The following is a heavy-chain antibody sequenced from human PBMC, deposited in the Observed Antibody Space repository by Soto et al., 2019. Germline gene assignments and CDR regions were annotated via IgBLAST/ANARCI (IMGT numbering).Heavy chain of an antibody. CDR3: ARDRGAVVGQYFDY. D-gene: IGHD6-19*01. J-gene: IGHJ4*02. Sequence: GGSLRLSCAASGFTFSAYYMSWIRQAPGKGLEWISYISSSGDTGNYADSVKGRFTVSRDNAKNSLYLQMNSLRAEDTAVYYCARDRGAVVGQYFDYWGQGTLVTVSS. V-gene: IGHV3-11*01. CDR2: ISSSGDTG. CDR1: GFTFSAYY.